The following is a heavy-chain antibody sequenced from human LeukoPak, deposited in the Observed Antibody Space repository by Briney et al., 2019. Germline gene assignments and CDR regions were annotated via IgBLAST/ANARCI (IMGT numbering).Heavy chain of an antibody. CDR2: INHCGST. V-gene: IGHV4-34*01. D-gene: IGHD3-3*01. Sequence: SDTLSLTCAVCGGSFSGYYWIWIRQPPGKALEWIGEINHCGSTNYNPSLKSRVTISVDTSKNQFSLKLSSVTAADTAVYYCARLRGTIFGVVIIQGFDYWGQGTLVTVSS. CDR1: GGSFSGYY. J-gene: IGHJ4*02. CDR3: ARLRGTIFGVVIIQGFDY.